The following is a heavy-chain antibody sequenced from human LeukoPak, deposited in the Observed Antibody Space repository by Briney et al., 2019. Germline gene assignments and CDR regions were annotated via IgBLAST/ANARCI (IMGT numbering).Heavy chain of an antibody. CDR1: GFTFTKYW. CDR3: ARDPVGSSGWFDP. J-gene: IGHJ5*02. Sequence: GGSLRLSCAASGFTFTKYWMTWVRQAPGKGLEWVGNIKQDGSDKNYMDSVKGRFTISRDNTKNSLYLQMNSLRAEDTAVYYCARDPVGSSGWFDPWGQGTLVTVSS. CDR2: IKQDGSDK. V-gene: IGHV3-7*01. D-gene: IGHD3-22*01.